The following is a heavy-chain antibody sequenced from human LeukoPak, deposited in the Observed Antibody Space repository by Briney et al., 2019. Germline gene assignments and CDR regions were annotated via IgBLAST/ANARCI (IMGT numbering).Heavy chain of an antibody. CDR1: GSRFRAYW. CDR2: IDTDGRTT. V-gene: IGHV3-74*01. Sequence: GGPWRLSCQPSGSRFRAYWLTWFGQVPGRGWVWVSRIDTDGRTTDYADSVRGRFTIYRDNVQNTLYLQMHSLTAEDTAVYYCARDVAGARSYWGQGALVSVSS. J-gene: IGHJ4*02. D-gene: IGHD3-10*01. CDR3: ARDVAGARSY.